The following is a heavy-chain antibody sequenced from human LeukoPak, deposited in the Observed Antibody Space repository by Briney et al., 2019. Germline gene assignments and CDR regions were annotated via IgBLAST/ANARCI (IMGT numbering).Heavy chain of an antibody. Sequence: ASVKVSCKASGYTFTTYYIHWVRQAPGQGLEWMGIINPTGGSTTYAQKFQGRVTMTRDTSTGTVFMKVNSLRSEDTAVYYCALYSSTWYWGLGALVTVSS. CDR3: ALYSSTWY. D-gene: IGHD6-13*01. V-gene: IGHV1-46*01. J-gene: IGHJ4*02. CDR2: INPTGGST. CDR1: GYTFTTYY.